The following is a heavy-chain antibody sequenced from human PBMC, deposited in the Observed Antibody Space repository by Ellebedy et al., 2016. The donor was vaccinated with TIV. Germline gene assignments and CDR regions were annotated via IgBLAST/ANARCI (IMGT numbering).Heavy chain of an antibody. CDR1: GGSISSGNYY. CDR2: IYYSGSA. V-gene: IGHV4-39*07. J-gene: IGHJ5*02. CDR3: ARDPALPRGRFDT. Sequence: MPSETLSLTCTVSGGSISSGNYYWIWIRQPPGKGLEWIGSIYYSGSAYYNPSLKSRVTVSVDTSKNQFSLNLSSVTAADTAVYYCARDPALPRGRFDTWGQGTLVTVSS.